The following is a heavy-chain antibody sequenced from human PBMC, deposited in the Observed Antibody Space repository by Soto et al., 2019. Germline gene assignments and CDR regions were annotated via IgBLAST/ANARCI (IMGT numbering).Heavy chain of an antibody. D-gene: IGHD6-13*01. CDR3: ARVGSTLAAGTPDY. CDR1: GFTFSDYY. J-gene: IGHJ4*02. CDR2: ISGSGSIT. V-gene: IGHV3-11*01. Sequence: GGSLRLSCAASGFTFSDYYMSWFRQAPGKGLEWVSYISGSGSITHDADSVKGRFTISRDNAKNSLYLQMNSLRAEDTAIYYCARVGSTLAAGTPDYWGQGTLVTVSS.